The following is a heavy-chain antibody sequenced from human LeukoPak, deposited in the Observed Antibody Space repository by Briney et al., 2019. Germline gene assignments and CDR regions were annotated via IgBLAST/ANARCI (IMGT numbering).Heavy chain of an antibody. D-gene: IGHD6-19*01. CDR2: IASDGGAK. CDR3: AREATWGQWYFDH. J-gene: IGHJ4*02. Sequence: PGTSLRLSCVASGFSFSNHGMHWVRQAPGKGLEWVSVIASDGGAKFYADSVKGRFTLSRGNPKNMFFLQMNLLTVEDTAIYYCAREATWGQWYFDHWGQGTPVTVSS. V-gene: IGHV3-30*03. CDR1: GFSFSNHG.